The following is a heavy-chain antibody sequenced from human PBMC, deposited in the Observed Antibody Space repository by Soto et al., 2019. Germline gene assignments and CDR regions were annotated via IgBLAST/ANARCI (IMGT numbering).Heavy chain of an antibody. D-gene: IGHD3-10*01. CDR2: IIPIFGTA. Sequence: QVQLVQSGAEVKKPGSSVKVSCKASGGTFSSYAISWVRQAPGQGLEWMGGIIPIFGTANYAQKFQGRVTITADESTSTAGMELRSLRSEDTAVYYCARAVNMGGMARHREYYFAYWGQGTLVTVSS. V-gene: IGHV1-69*01. CDR3: ARAVNMGGMARHREYYFAY. J-gene: IGHJ4*02. CDR1: GGTFSSYA.